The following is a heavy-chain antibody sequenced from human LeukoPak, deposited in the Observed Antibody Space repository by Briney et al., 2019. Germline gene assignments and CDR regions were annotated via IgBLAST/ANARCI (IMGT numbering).Heavy chain of an antibody. Sequence: GGSLRLSCAASGFTFSFYAMSWVRQAPGKGLEWVSTISGSGSDKSYADSVRGRFTISRDNPKNTLYLQMTNLRDEDTALYFCAKGQGFSSTWYADHWGQGTLVTVSS. CDR2: ISGSGSDK. CDR3: AKGQGFSSTWYADH. CDR1: GFTFSFYA. J-gene: IGHJ5*02. V-gene: IGHV3-23*01. D-gene: IGHD6-13*01.